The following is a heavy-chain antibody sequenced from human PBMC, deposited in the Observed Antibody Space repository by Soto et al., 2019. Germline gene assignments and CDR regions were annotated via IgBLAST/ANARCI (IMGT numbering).Heavy chain of an antibody. Sequence: EVQLLESGGGLVQPGGSLRLSCAASGFTFSSYAMSWVRQAPGKGLEWVSAISGSGGSTYYADSVKGRFTISRDNSKNRLYLKMNSLRAEDTAGYYCAWVRGYLIDYWGQGTLVTVSS. CDR1: GFTFSSYA. CDR2: ISGSGGST. CDR3: AWVRGYLIDY. V-gene: IGHV3-23*01. D-gene: IGHD5-12*01. J-gene: IGHJ4*02.